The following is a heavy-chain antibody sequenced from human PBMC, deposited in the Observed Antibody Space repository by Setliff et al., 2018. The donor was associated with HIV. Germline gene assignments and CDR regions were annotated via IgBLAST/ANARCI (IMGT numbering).Heavy chain of an antibody. CDR3: TTDLPYGYHNDY. CDR2: ITASGPNT. D-gene: IGHD2-2*01. V-gene: IGHV3-23*01. Sequence: LRLSCAASGFTFSTYGMSWVRQTPGKGLEWVSGITASGPNTYYTDSVKGRFTISRDNSKNTLYLQMNSLGDEDTAVYYCTTDLPYGYHNDYWGPGTLVTVSS. CDR1: GFTFSTYG. J-gene: IGHJ4*02.